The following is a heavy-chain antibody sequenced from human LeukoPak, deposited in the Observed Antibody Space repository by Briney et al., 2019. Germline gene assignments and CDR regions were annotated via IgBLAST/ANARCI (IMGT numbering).Heavy chain of an antibody. J-gene: IGHJ4*02. D-gene: IGHD2-2*01. CDR1: GGSISSGYY. CDR3: ASLKVVVPAAIFDY. V-gene: IGHV4-38-2*02. Sequence: PSETLSLTCTVSGGSISSGYYWGWIRQPPGKGLEWIGSIYHSGSTYYNPSLKSRVTISVDTSKNQFSLKLSSVTAADTAVYYCASLKVVVPAAIFDYWGQGTLVTVSS. CDR2: IYHSGST.